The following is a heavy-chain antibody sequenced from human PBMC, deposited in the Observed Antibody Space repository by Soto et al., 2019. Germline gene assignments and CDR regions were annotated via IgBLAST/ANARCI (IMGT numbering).Heavy chain of an antibody. J-gene: IGHJ4*02. CDR2: SGTGGDT. V-gene: IGHV3-23*01. CDR3: AKNYYFDN. Sequence: EVQLLESGGGLVQPGGSLRLSCAASGFTFSNYAMNWGRQAPGKGLEWVSPSGTGGDTNYADSVKGRFTISRDNSRSTLYLQMNSLRAEDTALYYCAKNYYFDNWGQGTLVTVSS. CDR1: GFTFSNYA.